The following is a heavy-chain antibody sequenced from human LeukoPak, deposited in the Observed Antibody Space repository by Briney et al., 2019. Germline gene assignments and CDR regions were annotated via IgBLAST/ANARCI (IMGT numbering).Heavy chain of an antibody. V-gene: IGHV3-20*04. CDR3: ARDLVVPAANRQDFDY. J-gene: IGHJ4*02. CDR1: GFTFDDYG. D-gene: IGHD2-2*01. Sequence: GGSLRLSCAASGFTFDDYGMSWVRQVPGKGLEWVSGINWIGGSTGNADSVKGRFTISRDNSKNTLYLQMNSLRAEDTAVYYCARDLVVPAANRQDFDYWGQGTLVTVSS. CDR2: INWIGGST.